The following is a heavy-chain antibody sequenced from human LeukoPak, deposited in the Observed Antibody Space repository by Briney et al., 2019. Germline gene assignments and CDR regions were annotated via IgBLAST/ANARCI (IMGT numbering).Heavy chain of an antibody. CDR1: GGSISSYY. CDR2: IYYSGST. Sequence: SETLSLTCTVSGGSISSYYWSWIRQPPGKGLEWIGYIYYSGSTNYNPSLKSRVTISVDTSKNQFSLKLSSVTAADTAVYYCARHALYGGNSHIDYWGQGTLVTVSS. V-gene: IGHV4-59*08. D-gene: IGHD4-23*01. CDR3: ARHALYGGNSHIDY. J-gene: IGHJ4*02.